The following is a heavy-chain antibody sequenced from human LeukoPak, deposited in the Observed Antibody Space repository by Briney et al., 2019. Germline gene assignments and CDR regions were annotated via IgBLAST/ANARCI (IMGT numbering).Heavy chain of an antibody. V-gene: IGHV4-34*01. CDR3: ARAPEMATRYFDC. D-gene: IGHD5-12*01. J-gene: IGHJ4*02. Sequence: SETLSLTCAVYGGSFSGYYWSWIRQPPGKGLEWIGEINHSGSTNYNPSLKSRVTISVDTSKNQFSLKLSSVTAADTAVYYCARAPEMATRYFDCWGQGTLVTVSS. CDR1: GGSFSGYY. CDR2: INHSGST.